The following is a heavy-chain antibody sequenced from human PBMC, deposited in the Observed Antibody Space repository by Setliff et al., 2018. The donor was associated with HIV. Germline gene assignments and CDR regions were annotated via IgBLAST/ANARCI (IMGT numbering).Heavy chain of an antibody. CDR3: ARGEPTILIEPAAFFDH. CDR2: INWNGGST. V-gene: IGHV3-20*04. D-gene: IGHD2-2*01. CDR1: GFTVSSNY. J-gene: IGHJ4*02. Sequence: GGSLRLSCAASGFTVSSNYMSWVRQAPGKGLEWVSGINWNGGSTGYADSVRGRFTISRDNAKNSLYLQMNSLRAEDTAVYYCARGEPTILIEPAAFFDHWGQGTLVTVSS.